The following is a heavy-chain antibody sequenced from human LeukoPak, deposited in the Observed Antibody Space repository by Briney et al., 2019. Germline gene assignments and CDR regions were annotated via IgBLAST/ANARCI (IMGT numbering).Heavy chain of an antibody. D-gene: IGHD3-3*01. J-gene: IGHJ6*03. CDR2: LSSRGPTL. Sequence: GGSLRLSCAASGFTFNNAWMSWVRQTPGKRLEWVSYLSSRGPTLYYGDSVKGRFTVSRDNAKTLLNLQMNSLRAEDTAVYYCVGESVSFFGVIKQNSIYYMDVRGKGTRVTVSS. CDR1: GFTFNNAW. V-gene: IGHV3-48*01. CDR3: VGESVSFFGVIKQNSIYYMDV.